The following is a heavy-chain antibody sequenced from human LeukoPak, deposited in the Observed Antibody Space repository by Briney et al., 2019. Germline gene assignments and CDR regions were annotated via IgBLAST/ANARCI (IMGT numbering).Heavy chain of an antibody. D-gene: IGHD4-17*01. J-gene: IGHJ4*02. CDR1: GFTVSNNY. CDR3: ARAPNYGDYGGQ. Sequence: GGSLRLSCAASGFTVSNNYMSWVRQAPGKGLEWVSLIYGGGTTYYAESVKGGFTISSESSKNTLYLQMNSLRAEDTAVYYCARAPNYGDYGGQWGRGTLVTVSS. CDR2: IYGGGTT. V-gene: IGHV3-53*01.